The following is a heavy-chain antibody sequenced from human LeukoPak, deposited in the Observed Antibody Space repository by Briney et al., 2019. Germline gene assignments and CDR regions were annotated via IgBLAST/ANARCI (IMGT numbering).Heavy chain of an antibody. CDR1: GFTFSHHA. CDR2: ISYDGSNK. CDR3: AKDGAVAGLGAFDI. D-gene: IGHD6-19*01. Sequence: GGSLRLSCAASGFTFSHHAMSWVRQAPGKGLEWVAVISYDGSNKYYADSVKGRFTISRDNSKNTLYLQMNSLRAEDTAVYYCAKDGAVAGLGAFDIWGQGTMVTVSS. J-gene: IGHJ3*02. V-gene: IGHV3-30*18.